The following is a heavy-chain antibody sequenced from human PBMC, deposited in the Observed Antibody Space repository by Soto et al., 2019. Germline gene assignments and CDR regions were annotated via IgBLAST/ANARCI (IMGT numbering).Heavy chain of an antibody. CDR1: GGSISSGGYY. CDR3: ARDLGSSSWYYWFDP. J-gene: IGHJ5*02. CDR2: IYYSGST. V-gene: IGHV4-31*03. D-gene: IGHD6-13*01. Sequence: TSETLSLTCTVSGGSISSGGYYWSWIRQHPGKGLEWIGYIYYSGSTYYNPSLKSRVTISVDTSKNQFSLKLSSVTAADTAVYYCARDLGSSSWYYWFDPWGQGTLVTVSS.